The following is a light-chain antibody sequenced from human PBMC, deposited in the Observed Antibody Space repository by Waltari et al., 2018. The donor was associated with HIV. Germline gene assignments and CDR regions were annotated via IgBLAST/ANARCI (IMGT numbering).Light chain of an antibody. CDR2: SDT. CDR1: SSNIGSNY. J-gene: IGLJ3*02. V-gene: IGLV1-44*01. Sequence: QSVLTQPPSASGTPGQRVTISCSGSSSNIGSNYVYWYQQLPGTAPKLLIFSDTQRPSGVPDRFSGSKSGTSASLAISGLQSEDEGDYYCAAWDDSLNGHWVFGGGTRVTVL. CDR3: AAWDDSLNGHWV.